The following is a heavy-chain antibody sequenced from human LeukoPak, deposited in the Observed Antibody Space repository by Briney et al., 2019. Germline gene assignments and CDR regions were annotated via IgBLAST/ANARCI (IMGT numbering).Heavy chain of an antibody. CDR1: GFTFSSYW. CDR2: IKRDGSEK. D-gene: IGHD2-15*01. Sequence: GGSLRLSCAASGFTFSSYWMSWVRQAPGKGLEWVANIKRDGSEKYYVDSVKGRFTISRDNAKNSLYLQMNSLRAEDTAVYYCARPRYCSGGSCYSNWFDPWGQGTLVTVSS. CDR3: ARPRYCSGGSCYSNWFDP. V-gene: IGHV3-7*01. J-gene: IGHJ5*02.